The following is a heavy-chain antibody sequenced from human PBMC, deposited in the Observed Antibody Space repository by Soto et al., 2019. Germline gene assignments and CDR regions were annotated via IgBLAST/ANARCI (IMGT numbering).Heavy chain of an antibody. D-gene: IGHD6-13*01. Sequence: RASVKVSCKASGFTFTSSAVQWVRQARGQRLEWIGWIVVGSGNTNYAQKFQERVTITRDMSTSTAYMELSSLRSEDTAVYYCAAGGGSSWPYYYYGMDVWGQGTTVTVSS. CDR1: GFTFTSSA. V-gene: IGHV1-58*01. J-gene: IGHJ6*02. CDR2: IVVGSGNT. CDR3: AAGGGSSWPYYYYGMDV.